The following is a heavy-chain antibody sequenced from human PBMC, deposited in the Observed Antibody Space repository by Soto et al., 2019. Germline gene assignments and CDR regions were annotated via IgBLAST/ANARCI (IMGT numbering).Heavy chain of an antibody. J-gene: IGHJ6*02. Sequence: PGGSLRLSCTASGFTFGDYAMSWFRQAPGKGLEWVGFIRSKAYGGTTEYAASVKGRFTISRDDSKSIAYLQMNSLKTEDTAVYYCTRVACSGGSCYYYYYGMDVWGQGTTVTVSS. V-gene: IGHV3-49*03. CDR3: TRVACSGGSCYYYYYGMDV. CDR2: IRSKAYGGTT. CDR1: GFTFGDYA. D-gene: IGHD2-15*01.